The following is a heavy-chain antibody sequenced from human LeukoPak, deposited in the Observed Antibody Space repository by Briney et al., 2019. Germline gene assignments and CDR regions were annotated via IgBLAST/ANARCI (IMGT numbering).Heavy chain of an antibody. V-gene: IGHV4-59*01. CDR3: ARARQNYYYYYYMDV. CDR2: IYYSGST. CDR1: GGSISSNY. D-gene: IGHD6-6*01. J-gene: IGHJ6*03. Sequence: SETLSLTCTVSGGSISSNYWNWVRQRPGKGLEWVGYIYYSGSTNYNPSLKSRITISVDTSKNQFSLKLSSVTAADTAVYYCARARQNYYYYYYMDVWGKGTTVTVSS.